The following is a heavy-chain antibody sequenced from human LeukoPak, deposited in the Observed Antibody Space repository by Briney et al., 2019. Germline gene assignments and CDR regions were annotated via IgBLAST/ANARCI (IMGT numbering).Heavy chain of an antibody. Sequence: SETLSLTCTVSGGSISSYYWSWIRQPPGKGLEWIGYIYYSGSTNYNPPLKSRVTISVDTSKNQFSLKLSSVTAADTAVYYCARPLEAGTAPGDWGQGTLVTVSS. CDR2: IYYSGST. D-gene: IGHD6-19*01. CDR3: ARPLEAGTAPGD. V-gene: IGHV4-59*01. CDR1: GGSISSYY. J-gene: IGHJ4*02.